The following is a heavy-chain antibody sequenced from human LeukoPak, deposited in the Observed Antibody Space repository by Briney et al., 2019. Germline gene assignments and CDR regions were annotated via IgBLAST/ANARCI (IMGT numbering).Heavy chain of an antibody. CDR3: ARDPGLKHETDWYFDL. V-gene: IGHV3-53*01. J-gene: IGHJ2*01. CDR2: IYSGGST. Sequence: GGSLRLSCAASGFTVSSNYMSWVRQAPGKGLEWVSVIYSGGSTYYADSVKGRFTISRDNSKNTLYLQMNSLRAEDTAVYYCARDPGLKHETDWYFDLWGRGTLVTVSS. CDR1: GFTVSSNY.